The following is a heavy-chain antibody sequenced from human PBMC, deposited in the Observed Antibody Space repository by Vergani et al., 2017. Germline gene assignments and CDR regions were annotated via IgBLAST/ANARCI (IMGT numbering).Heavy chain of an antibody. CDR2: ISGSGGST. D-gene: IGHD5-12*01. V-gene: IGHV3-23*01. CDR1: GFTFSSYA. CDR3: SKDLFHSGYGAGFPLFDY. Sequence: EVQLLESGGGLVQPGGSLRLSCAASGFTFSSYAMSWVRQAPGKGLEWVSAISGSGGSTYYADSVKGRFTITRDNSKNTLYLKMNSLRAEDTAVYYCSKDLFHSGYGAGFPLFDYWGQGTLVTVSS. J-gene: IGHJ4*02.